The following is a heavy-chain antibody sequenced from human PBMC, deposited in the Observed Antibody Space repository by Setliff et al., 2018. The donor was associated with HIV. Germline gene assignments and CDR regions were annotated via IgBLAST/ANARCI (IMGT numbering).Heavy chain of an antibody. CDR3: ARNPRPIAAAGFDLDY. CDR1: GFTFNGYS. D-gene: IGHD6-13*01. V-gene: IGHV3-21*06. Sequence: GGSLRLSCAASGFTFNGYSMNWVRQAPGKGLEWVSSISSSGSYIYYADSVKGRFAISRDNAKNSIHLQMNSLRAEDTAVYYCARNPRPIAAAGFDLDYWGQGTMVTVSS. J-gene: IGHJ4*02. CDR2: ISSSGSYI.